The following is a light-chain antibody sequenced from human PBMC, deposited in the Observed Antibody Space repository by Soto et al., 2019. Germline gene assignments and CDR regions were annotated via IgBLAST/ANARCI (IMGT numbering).Light chain of an antibody. CDR1: SSNIGAGYD. Sequence: QSVLTQPPSVSGAPGQRVTISCTGSSSNIGAGYDVQWYQQVPGTAPKLLISNSINRPSGVPDRFSGSRSDTSASLAITGIQADDEADYYCQSYDRSLSGWVFGGGTMLTVL. V-gene: IGLV1-40*01. CDR3: QSYDRSLSGWV. J-gene: IGLJ3*02. CDR2: NSI.